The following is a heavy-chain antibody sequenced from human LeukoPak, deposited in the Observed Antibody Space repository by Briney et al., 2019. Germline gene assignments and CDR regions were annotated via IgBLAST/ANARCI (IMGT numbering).Heavy chain of an antibody. CDR1: GFTFSSYA. J-gene: IGHJ4*02. Sequence: GGSLRLSCAVSGFTFSSYAMHWVRQAPGKGLEWVAVISYDGSNKYYADSVKGRFTISRDNSKNTLYLQMNSLRAEDTAVYYCARAPPRFLEWLLLDYWGQGTLVTVSS. D-gene: IGHD3-3*01. CDR2: ISYDGSNK. CDR3: ARAPPRFLEWLLLDY. V-gene: IGHV3-30-3*01.